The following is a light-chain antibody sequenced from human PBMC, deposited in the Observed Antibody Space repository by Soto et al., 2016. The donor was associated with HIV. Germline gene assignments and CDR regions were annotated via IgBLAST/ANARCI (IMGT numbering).Light chain of an antibody. CDR1: KLGNKY. Sequence: SYELTQPPSVSVSPGQTASITCSGDKLGNKYACWYQQKPGQSPVLVIFQDTKRPSGIPERFSGSNSGSTATLTISETQAMDEADYYCQAWDSSTARVVFGGGTKLTVL. V-gene: IGLV3-1*01. CDR2: QDT. CDR3: QAWDSSTARVV. J-gene: IGLJ2*01.